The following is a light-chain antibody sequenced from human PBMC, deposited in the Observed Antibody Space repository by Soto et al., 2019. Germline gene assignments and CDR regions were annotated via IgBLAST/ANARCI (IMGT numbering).Light chain of an antibody. V-gene: IGKV1-5*01. CDR2: DAS. CDR3: LQHNSYPGA. Sequence: DIQMTQSPSTLSASVGDRVTITCRASQSISSWLAWYQQKPGKAPKLLIYDASSLESGVPSRFSGSGSGTEFTLTISSLQPEDFATYYCLQHNSYPGAFGQGTKVDIK. J-gene: IGKJ1*01. CDR1: QSISSW.